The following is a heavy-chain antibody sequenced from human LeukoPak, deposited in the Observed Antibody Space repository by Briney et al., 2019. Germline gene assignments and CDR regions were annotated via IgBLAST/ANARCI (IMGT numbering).Heavy chain of an antibody. Sequence: ASVKVSCKASGYTFTSYDINWVRQATGQGPEWMGWMNPNSGNTGYAQKFQGRVTMTRNTSISTAYMELSSLRSEDTAVYYCARGPDFWSGYHIDYWGQGTLVTVSS. V-gene: IGHV1-8*01. CDR3: ARGPDFWSGYHIDY. CDR1: GYTFTSYD. CDR2: MNPNSGNT. J-gene: IGHJ4*02. D-gene: IGHD3-3*01.